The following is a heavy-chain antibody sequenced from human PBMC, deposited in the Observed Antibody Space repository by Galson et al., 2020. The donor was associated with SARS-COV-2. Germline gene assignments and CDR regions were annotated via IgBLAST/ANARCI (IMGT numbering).Heavy chain of an antibody. CDR2: IHQDTSDK. D-gene: IGHD3-22*01. CDR3: ARGPLYSYDRSYSPHDH. J-gene: IGHJ4*02. Sequence: GESLRLSCAASGFTFGNFWMTWVRQAPGKGLEWVANIHQDTSDKYYVDSVKGRFTISRDNAKASLFLRMDSLRAEDTAVYYCARGPLYSYDRSYSPHDHWGQGTLVAVSS. CDR1: GFTFGNFW. V-gene: IGHV3-7*01.